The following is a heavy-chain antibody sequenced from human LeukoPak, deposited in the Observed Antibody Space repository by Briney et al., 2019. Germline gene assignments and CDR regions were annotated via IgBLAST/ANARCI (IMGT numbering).Heavy chain of an antibody. V-gene: IGHV3-23*01. Sequence: GGSLRLSCAASGFTFSSYAMSWVRQAPGKGLEWVSAISGSGGSTYYADSVKGRFTISRDNSKNTLYLKMNSLRAEDTAVYYCAKGHCSSTSCYTAGYYYYYGMDVWGKGTTVTVSS. J-gene: IGHJ6*04. CDR1: GFTFSSYA. CDR2: ISGSGGST. D-gene: IGHD2-2*02. CDR3: AKGHCSSTSCYTAGYYYYYGMDV.